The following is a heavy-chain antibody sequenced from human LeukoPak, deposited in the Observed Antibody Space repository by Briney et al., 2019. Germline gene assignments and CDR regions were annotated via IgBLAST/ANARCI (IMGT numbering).Heavy chain of an antibody. J-gene: IGHJ3*02. CDR3: ARYGGDSPGTFDI. CDR1: GGSISSYY. CDR2: IYYSGST. V-gene: IGHV4-59*06. Sequence: SETLSLTCTVSGGSISSYYWSWIRQHPGKGLEWIGYIYYSGSTYYNPSLKSRVSISIDTSKNQFSLKLSSVTAADTAVYYCARYGGDSPGTFDIWGQGTMVTVSS. D-gene: IGHD4-23*01.